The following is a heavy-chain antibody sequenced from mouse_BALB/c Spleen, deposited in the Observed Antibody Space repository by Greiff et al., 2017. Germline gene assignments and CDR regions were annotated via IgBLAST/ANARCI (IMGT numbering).Heavy chain of an antibody. CDR3: TRLGTTATACFAY. CDR1: GYTFTSYY. CDR2: INPSNGGT. Sequence: QVQLQQSGAELVKPGASVKLSCKASGYTFTSYYMYWVKQRPGQGLEWIGEINPSNGGTNFNEKFKSKATLTVDKSSSTAYMQLSSLTSEDSAVYYCTRLGTTATACFAYWGQGTLVTVSA. J-gene: IGHJ3*01. V-gene: IGHV1S81*02. D-gene: IGHD1-2*01.